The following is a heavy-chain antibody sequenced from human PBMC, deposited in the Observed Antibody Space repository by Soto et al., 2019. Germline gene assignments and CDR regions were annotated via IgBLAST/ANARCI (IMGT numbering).Heavy chain of an antibody. CDR2: ISNYNGDT. J-gene: IGHJ4*02. V-gene: IGHV1-18*01. Sequence: QVQLVQSGAEVKKPGASVKVSCKASGYTFTSYGISWVRQAPGQGLEWMGWISNYNGDTNYAQKLQGRVTMTTDTSTSTASMALRSMKSDDPAAYYCTRGGQLFAGTYFDYWGQGTLVTVSS. CDR3: TRGGQLFAGTYFDY. D-gene: IGHD3-10*02. CDR1: GYTFTSYG.